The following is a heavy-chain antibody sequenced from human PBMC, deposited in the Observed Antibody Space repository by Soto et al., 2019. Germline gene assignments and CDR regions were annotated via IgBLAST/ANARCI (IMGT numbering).Heavy chain of an antibody. J-gene: IGHJ4*02. D-gene: IGHD2-2*03. CDR3: ASGWMAAFDN. CDR1: GDSIKTHY. CDR2: IYYSGST. Sequence: PSETLSLTCNVSGDSIKTHYWSWIRQPPGKGLEWIGYIYYSGSTLYNPSLKRRVTISVDTAKNQFPLRLNSVTAADTAVYYCASGWMAAFDNWGQGTLVTVSS. V-gene: IGHV4-59*11.